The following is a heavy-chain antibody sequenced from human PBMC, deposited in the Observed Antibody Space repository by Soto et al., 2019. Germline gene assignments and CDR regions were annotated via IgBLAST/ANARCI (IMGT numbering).Heavy chain of an antibody. CDR1: GGSISSYY. J-gene: IGHJ5*02. CDR3: ARDFRLQPEVNWFDP. CDR2: IYYSGST. Sequence: PSETLSLTCTVSGGSISSYYWSWIRQPPGKGLEWIGYIYYSGSTNYNPSLKSRVTISVDTSKNQFSLKLSSVTAADTAVYYCARDFRLQPEVNWFDPWGQGTLVTVSS. V-gene: IGHV4-59*01. D-gene: IGHD4-4*01.